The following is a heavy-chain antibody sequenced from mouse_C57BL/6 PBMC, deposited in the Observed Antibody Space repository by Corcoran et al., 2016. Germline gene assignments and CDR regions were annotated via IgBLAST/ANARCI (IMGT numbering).Heavy chain of an antibody. CDR3: ANYYGSSFDV. CDR2: INPNNGGT. Sequence: EVQLQQSGPELVKPGASVKISCKASGYTFTDYYMNWVKQSHGQSLEWIGDINPNNGGTSYNQKFKGKATLTVDKSSSTAYMELRSLTSEDSAVYYCANYYGSSFDVWGTGTTLTVSS. V-gene: IGHV1-26*01. J-gene: IGHJ1*03. D-gene: IGHD1-1*01. CDR1: GYTFTDYY.